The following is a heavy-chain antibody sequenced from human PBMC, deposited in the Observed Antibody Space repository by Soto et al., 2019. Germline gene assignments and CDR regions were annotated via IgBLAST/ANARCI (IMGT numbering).Heavy chain of an antibody. CDR1: GYTFTSYY. J-gene: IGHJ6*02. CDR2: INPSGGST. Sequence: GASVKVSCKASGYTFTSYYMHWVRQAPGQGLEWMGIINPSGGSTSYAQKFQGRVTMTRDTSTSTVYMELSSLRSEDTAVYYCAREEGGLWFGEFSYYYYGMDVWGQGTTVTVSS. D-gene: IGHD3-10*01. V-gene: IGHV1-46*01. CDR3: AREEGGLWFGEFSYYYYGMDV.